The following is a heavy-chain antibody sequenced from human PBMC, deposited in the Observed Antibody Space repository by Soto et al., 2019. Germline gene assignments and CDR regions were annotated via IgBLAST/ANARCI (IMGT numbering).Heavy chain of an antibody. CDR3: ARVMVFDILTGYHGPLAI. CDR2: ISSSGSTI. D-gene: IGHD3-9*01. V-gene: IGHV3-11*01. Sequence: PGGSLRLSCAASGFTFSDYYMSWIRQAPGKGLEWVSYISSSGSTIYYADSVKGRFTISRDNAKNSLYLQMNSLRAEDTAVYYCARVMVFDILTGYHGPLAICGQGSLVPGSS. J-gene: IGHJ3*02. CDR1: GFTFSDYY.